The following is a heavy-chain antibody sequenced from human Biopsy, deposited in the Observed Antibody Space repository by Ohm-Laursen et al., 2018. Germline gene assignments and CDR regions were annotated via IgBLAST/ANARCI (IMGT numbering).Heavy chain of an antibody. V-gene: IGHV3-7*03. Sequence: SLRLSCAASGFSSKTYWMNWVRQAPGKGLEWVANIRQDGKEKFYVDSVKGRFTISRDNAKSSLYLQMNSLRAEDTALYHCVKDKSYISFDLWGRGTMVTVSS. CDR1: GFSSKTYW. J-gene: IGHJ3*01. D-gene: IGHD1-26*01. CDR3: VKDKSYISFDL. CDR2: IRQDGKEK.